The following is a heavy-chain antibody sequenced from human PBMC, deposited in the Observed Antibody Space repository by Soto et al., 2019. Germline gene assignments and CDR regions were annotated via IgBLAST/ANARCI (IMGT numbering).Heavy chain of an antibody. CDR2: ITLKSDSYTT. V-gene: IGHV3-72*01. D-gene: IGHD1-20*01. CDR3: AREDHYKFDH. CDR1: GFTFYAYF. Sequence: EVQLLESGGGLVQPGGSLRLSCEASGFTFYAYFMDWLRQAPGKGLEWVGRITLKSDSYTTVYAAPVKGRFTISRDDLRSSLHLHMSRLKLAVTAAYYCAREDHYKFDHWGLGTLVAVSS. J-gene: IGHJ4*02.